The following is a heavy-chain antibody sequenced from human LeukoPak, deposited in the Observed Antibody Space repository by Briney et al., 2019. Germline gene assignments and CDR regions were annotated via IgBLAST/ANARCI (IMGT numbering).Heavy chain of an antibody. V-gene: IGHV3-30-3*01. Sequence: PGRSLRLSCAASGFTFSSYAMHWVRQAPGKGLEWVAVISYDGSNKYYADSVKGRFTISRDNSKNTLYLQMNSLRAEDTAVYYCARVRDDYTYFDCWGQGTLVTVSS. J-gene: IGHJ4*02. CDR1: GFTFSSYA. CDR2: ISYDGSNK. CDR3: ARVRDDYTYFDC. D-gene: IGHD4-11*01.